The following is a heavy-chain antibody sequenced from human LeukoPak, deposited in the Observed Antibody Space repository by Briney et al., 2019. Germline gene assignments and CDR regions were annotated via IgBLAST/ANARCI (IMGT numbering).Heavy chain of an antibody. CDR3: ATAVAGRFDS. V-gene: IGHV4-59*08. Sequence: PSETLSLTCTVSGGSISNDYWSWIRQPPGKGLELIGYIYYSGSTDYNPSPQSRVTISVDTSKNQFSLKLSSVTAADTAVYYCATAVAGRFDSWGQGTLVTVSS. J-gene: IGHJ4*02. D-gene: IGHD6-19*01. CDR2: IYYSGST. CDR1: GGSISNDY.